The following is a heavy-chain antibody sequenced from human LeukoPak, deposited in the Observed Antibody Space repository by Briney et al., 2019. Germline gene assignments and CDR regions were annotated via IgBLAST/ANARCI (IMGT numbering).Heavy chain of an antibody. Sequence: GGSLRLSCAASGFIFSNSWMGWVRQTPEKGLEWVANIKQDGSEKYYVDSVEGRFTISRDNAKNSPFLQMHSLRAEDTAVYYCIQLGGTATTSHAFDVWGQGTMVTVSS. CDR3: IQLGGTATTSHAFDV. CDR1: GFIFSNSW. D-gene: IGHD1-1*01. J-gene: IGHJ3*01. V-gene: IGHV3-7*01. CDR2: IKQDGSEK.